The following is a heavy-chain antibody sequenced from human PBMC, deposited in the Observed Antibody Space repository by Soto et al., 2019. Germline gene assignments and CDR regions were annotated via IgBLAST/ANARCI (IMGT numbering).Heavy chain of an antibody. V-gene: IGHV3-9*01. Sequence: VQLVESGGGLVQPGGSLRLSCAVSGFTLYDYTMHWVRQAPGKGLEWVSGVGWNGGDIVYADSVKGRFTVSRDNTRNSLYLEVNSLTTEDTAIYFCAKERAVVVPVSTSYFHYYGLDVWGQGTTVTVS. CDR3: AKERAVVVPVSTSYFHYYGLDV. D-gene: IGHD2-2*01. J-gene: IGHJ6*02. CDR2: VGWNGGDI. CDR1: GFTLYDYT.